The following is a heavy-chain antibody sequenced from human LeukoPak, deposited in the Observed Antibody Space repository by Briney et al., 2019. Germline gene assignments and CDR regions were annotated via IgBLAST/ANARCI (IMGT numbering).Heavy chain of an antibody. CDR2: MNPSSGNT. V-gene: IGHV1-8*01. J-gene: IGHJ5*02. D-gene: IGHD2-2*02. CDR3: ARGFRLSAIEDWFDP. CDR1: GYTFTSYD. Sequence: ASVKVSCKASGYTFTSYDINWVRQATGQGLEWMGWMNPSSGNTGYAQKFQGRVTMTRNTSISTAYMELSGLRSDDTAVYYCARGFRLSAIEDWFDPWGQGTLVTVSS.